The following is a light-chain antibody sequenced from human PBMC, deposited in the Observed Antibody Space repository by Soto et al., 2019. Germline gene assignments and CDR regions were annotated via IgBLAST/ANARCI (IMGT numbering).Light chain of an antibody. CDR3: NSYTSSGTLV. Sequence: QSALTQPASVSGSPGQSITISCSGTSYDVGAYNFVSWYQQYPGKAPKLMIYEVSNRPSGVSSRFSGSKSGNTASLTISGLQTEDEGDYYCNSYTSSGTLVFGTGTKVTVL. J-gene: IGLJ1*01. CDR1: SYDVGAYNF. V-gene: IGLV2-14*01. CDR2: EVS.